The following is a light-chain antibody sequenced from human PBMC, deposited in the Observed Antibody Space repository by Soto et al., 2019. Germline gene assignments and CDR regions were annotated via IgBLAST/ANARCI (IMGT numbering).Light chain of an antibody. V-gene: IGKV3-20*01. Sequence: EFIFTQAPGTRSLSPGERATLSCRASQSVSSSYLAWYQQRPGQAPRLLIYGASSRATGIPDRFSGSGSGTDFTLTISRLEPEDFAVYYCQQYGSSPQTFGQGAKVDTK. J-gene: IGKJ1*01. CDR1: QSVSSSY. CDR3: QQYGSSPQT. CDR2: GAS.